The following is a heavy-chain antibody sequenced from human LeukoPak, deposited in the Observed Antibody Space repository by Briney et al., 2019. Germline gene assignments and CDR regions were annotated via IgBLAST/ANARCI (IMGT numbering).Heavy chain of an antibody. J-gene: IGHJ3*02. Sequence: HPGGSLRLSCAASGFTFDDYAMHWVRQAPGKGLEWVSGISWNSGRIGYADSVKGRFTISRDNAKNSLYLQMNSLRAEDTALYYCAKAHKYDSSAQSEHAFDIWGQGTMVTVSS. CDR2: ISWNSGRI. CDR3: AKAHKYDSSAQSEHAFDI. V-gene: IGHV3-9*01. CDR1: GFTFDDYA. D-gene: IGHD3-22*01.